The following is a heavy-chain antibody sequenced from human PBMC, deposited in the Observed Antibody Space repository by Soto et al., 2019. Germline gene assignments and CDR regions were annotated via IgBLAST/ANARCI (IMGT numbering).Heavy chain of an antibody. CDR2: ISGSGGST. CDR3: AKSFSGYGGIYGMDV. V-gene: IGHV3-23*01. CDR1: GFTFSSYA. Sequence: GGSLRLSGAASGFTFSSYAMSWVRQAPGKGLEWVSAISGSGGSTYYADSVKGRFTISRDNSKNTLYLQMNSLRAEDTAVYYCAKSFSGYGGIYGMDVWGQGTTVTV. J-gene: IGHJ6*02. D-gene: IGHD3-10*01.